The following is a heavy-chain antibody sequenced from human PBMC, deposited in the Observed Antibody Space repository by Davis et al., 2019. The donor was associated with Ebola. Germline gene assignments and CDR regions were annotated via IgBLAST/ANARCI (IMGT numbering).Heavy chain of an antibody. CDR2: IWYDGSNK. V-gene: IGHV3-33*01. CDR3: ARGIGSYSGWFDP. CDR1: GFTFSSYG. Sequence: GGSLRLSCAASGFTFSSYGMHWVRQAPGKGLEWVAVIWYDGSNKYYADSVKGRFTISRDNSKNTLYLQMNSLRAEDTAVYYCARGIGSYSGWFDPWGQGTLVTVSS. D-gene: IGHD1-26*01. J-gene: IGHJ5*02.